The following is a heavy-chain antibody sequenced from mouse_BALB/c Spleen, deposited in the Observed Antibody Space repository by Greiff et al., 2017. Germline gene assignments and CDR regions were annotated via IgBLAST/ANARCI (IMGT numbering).Heavy chain of an antibody. D-gene: IGHD2-12*01. CDR1: GFTFSSYT. CDR2: ISNGGGST. V-gene: IGHV5-12-2*01. J-gene: IGHJ3*01. CDR3: ARHGNDLWFAY. Sequence: EVMLVESGGGLVQPGGSLKLSCAASGFTFSSYTMSWVRQTPEKRLEWVAYISNGGGSTYYPDTVKGRFTISRDNAKNTLYLQMSSLKSEDTAMYYCARHGNDLWFAYWGQGTLVTVSA.